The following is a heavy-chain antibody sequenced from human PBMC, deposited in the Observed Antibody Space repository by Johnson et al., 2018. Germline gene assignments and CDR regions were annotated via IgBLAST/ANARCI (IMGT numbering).Heavy chain of an antibody. V-gene: IGHV3-30-3*01. Sequence: QVQLVQSGGGVVQPGRSLRLSCAASGFTFSSYAMHWVRQAPGKGLEWVAVISYDGSNKYYADSVKGRFTISRDNSKNTLYLQMNSLRAEDTAVYYSASAPQCSGYYYYMDVWGKGTTVTVSS. CDR1: GFTFSSYA. D-gene: IGHD2-15*01. CDR2: ISYDGSNK. CDR3: ASAPQCSGYYYYMDV. J-gene: IGHJ6*03.